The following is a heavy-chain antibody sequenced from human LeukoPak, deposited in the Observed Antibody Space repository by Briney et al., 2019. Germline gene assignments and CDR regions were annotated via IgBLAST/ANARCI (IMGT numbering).Heavy chain of an antibody. D-gene: IGHD6-19*01. J-gene: IGHJ4*02. V-gene: IGHV1-2*02. CDR3: ARGGVYVAVAVFGIDY. CDR2: INPNSGGT. Sequence: GASVKVSCKASGYTFTGYYMHWVRQAPGQGLEWMGWINPNSGGTNYAQKFQGRVTMTRDTSISTAYMELSRLRSDDTAVYYCARGGVYVAVAVFGIDYWGQGTLVTVSS. CDR1: GYTFTGYY.